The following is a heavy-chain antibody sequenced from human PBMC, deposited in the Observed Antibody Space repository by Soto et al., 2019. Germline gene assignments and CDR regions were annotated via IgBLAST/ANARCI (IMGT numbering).Heavy chain of an antibody. J-gene: IGHJ4*02. D-gene: IGHD5-18*01. V-gene: IGHV1-2*02. CDR3: AIASYTYGSPPGDY. Sequence: QVQLVQSGAEVKKPGASVKVSCKASGYTFIDYYMHWVRQAPGQGLEWMGWINPHSGDTNYAQRFQGRATMTRDTSINSAYMELSSLRSDDTAVYYCAIASYTYGSPPGDYWGQGTLVTVSS. CDR1: GYTFIDYY. CDR2: INPHSGDT.